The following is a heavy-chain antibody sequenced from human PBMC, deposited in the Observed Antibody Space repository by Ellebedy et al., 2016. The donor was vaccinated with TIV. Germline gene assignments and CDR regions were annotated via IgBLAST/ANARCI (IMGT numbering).Heavy chain of an antibody. CDR2: IYYSGST. CDR3: ARDNSGYGPFDY. J-gene: IGHJ4*02. Sequence: SETLSLTXTVSGGSISSSSYYWGWIRQPPGKGLEWIGSIYYSGSTYYNPSLKSRVTISVDTSKNQFSLKLSSVTAADTAVYYCARDNSGYGPFDYWGQGTLVTVSS. V-gene: IGHV4-39*07. D-gene: IGHD5-12*01. CDR1: GGSISSSSYY.